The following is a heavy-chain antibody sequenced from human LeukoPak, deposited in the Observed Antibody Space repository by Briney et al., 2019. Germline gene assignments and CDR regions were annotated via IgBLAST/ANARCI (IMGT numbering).Heavy chain of an antibody. CDR1: GYTFTGYY. CDR2: INPNSGGT. J-gene: IGHJ4*02. CDR3: AREAYYGSGNQWGVEFDY. V-gene: IGHV1-2*02. D-gene: IGHD3-10*01. Sequence: GASVKVSCKASGYTFTGYYMHWVRQAPGQGLEWMGWINPNSGGTNYAQKFQGRVTMTRDTSISTAYMELSRLRSDDTAVYYCAREAYYGSGNQWGVEFDYWGQGTLVTVSS.